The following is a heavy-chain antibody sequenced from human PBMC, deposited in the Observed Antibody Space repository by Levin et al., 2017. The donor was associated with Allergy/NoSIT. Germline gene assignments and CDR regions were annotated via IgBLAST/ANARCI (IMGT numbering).Heavy chain of an antibody. CDR3: SRGSTNPSYGDLTDY. Sequence: ASVKVSCKASGYTFTGYYMHWVRQAPGQGLEWMGWINPNSGGTNYAQKFQGWVTMTRDTSISTAYMELSRLRSDDTAVYYCSRGSTNPSYGDLTDYWGQGTLVTVSS. J-gene: IGHJ4*02. V-gene: IGHV1-2*04. CDR1: GYTFTGYY. CDR2: INPNSGGT. D-gene: IGHD4-17*01.